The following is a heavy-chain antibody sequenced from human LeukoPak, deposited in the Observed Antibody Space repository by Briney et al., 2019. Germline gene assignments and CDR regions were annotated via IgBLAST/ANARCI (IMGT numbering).Heavy chain of an antibody. Sequence: LTGGSLRLSCVASGFIFRDYAMSWVRQAPAGGLEWVSSLRGDGETFYTDSVKGRFTLSRDHSRNTVYLQLSNLRVEDTAVYYCAKASWVSSADAVLWGQGTLVTVSS. CDR2: LRGDGET. CDR1: GFIFRDYA. D-gene: IGHD3-16*01. CDR3: AKASWVSSADAVL. V-gene: IGHV3-23*01. J-gene: IGHJ4*02.